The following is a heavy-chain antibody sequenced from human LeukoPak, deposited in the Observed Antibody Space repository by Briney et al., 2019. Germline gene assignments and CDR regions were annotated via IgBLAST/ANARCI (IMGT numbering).Heavy chain of an antibody. V-gene: IGHV3-23*01. J-gene: IGHJ4*02. D-gene: IGHD6-19*01. CDR3: AKDLSRIAVAGTLFDY. Sequence: GGSLRLSCAASGFTFSSYAMSWVRQAPGKGLEWVSAISGSGGSTYYADSVKGRFTISRENSKNTLYLQMNSMRAEDTAVYYCAKDLSRIAVAGTLFDYWGQGTLVTVSS. CDR1: GFTFSSYA. CDR2: ISGSGGST.